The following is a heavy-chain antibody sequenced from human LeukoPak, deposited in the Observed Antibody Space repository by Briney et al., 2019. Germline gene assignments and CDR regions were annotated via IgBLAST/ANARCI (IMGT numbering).Heavy chain of an antibody. V-gene: IGHV4-31*03. CDR3: ARERRITMIVARNFWFDP. CDR1: GGSISSGGYY. Sequence: SETLSLTCTVSGGSISSGGYYWSWIRQHPGKGLEWIGYIYYSGSTYYNPSLKSRVTISVDTSKNQFSLKLSSVTAADTAVYYCARERRITMIVARNFWFDPWGQGTLVTVSS. J-gene: IGHJ5*02. D-gene: IGHD3-22*01. CDR2: IYYSGST.